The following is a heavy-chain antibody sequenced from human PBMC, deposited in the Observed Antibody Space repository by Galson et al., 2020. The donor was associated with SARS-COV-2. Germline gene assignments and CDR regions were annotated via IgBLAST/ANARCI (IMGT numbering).Heavy chain of an antibody. CDR1: GFTFSSYA. CDR2: IGGSGGST. CDR3: AKTRSGYYSGFDY. J-gene: IGHJ4*02. D-gene: IGHD3-3*01. Sequence: GGSLRLSCAASGFTFSSYAMNWVRQAPGKGLEWVSVIGGSGGSTYYADSVKGRFTISRDNFKNTLYLQMNSLRAEDTAVYYCAKTRSGYYSGFDYWGQGTLVNVSS. V-gene: IGHV3-23*01.